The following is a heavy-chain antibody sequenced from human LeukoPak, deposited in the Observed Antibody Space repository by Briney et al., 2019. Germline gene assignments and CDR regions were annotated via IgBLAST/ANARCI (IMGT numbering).Heavy chain of an antibody. D-gene: IGHD3-10*01. CDR3: ARANYGSGSYYGDY. J-gene: IGHJ4*02. Sequence: ASVKVSCKASGYTFTSYDINWVRQATGQGLEWMGWMNPNSGNTGYAQKLQGRVTMTTDTSTSTAYMELRSLRSDDTAVYYCARANYGSGSYYGDYWGQGTLVTVSS. V-gene: IGHV1-8*01. CDR1: GYTFTSYD. CDR2: MNPNSGNT.